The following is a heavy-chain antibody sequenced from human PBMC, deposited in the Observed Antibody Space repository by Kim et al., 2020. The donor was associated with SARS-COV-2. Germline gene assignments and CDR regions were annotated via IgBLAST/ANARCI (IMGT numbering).Heavy chain of an antibody. CDR3: ARGPYYYDS. V-gene: IGHV3-48*04. D-gene: IGHD3-10*01. Sequence: SSTIYYADSVKGRFTISRDNAKNSLYLQMNSLRAEDTAVYYCARGPYYYDSWGQGTMVTVSS. J-gene: IGHJ3*02. CDR2: SSTI.